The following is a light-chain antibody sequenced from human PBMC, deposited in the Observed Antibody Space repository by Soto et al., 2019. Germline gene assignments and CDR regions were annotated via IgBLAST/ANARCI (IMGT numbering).Light chain of an antibody. CDR1: QSVSSSY. CDR2: GAS. J-gene: IGKJ1*01. V-gene: IGKV3-20*01. Sequence: EIVLTQSPGTLSLSPGERATLSCRASQSVSSSYLAWYQQKPGQAPRLLIYGASSRATGIPDRFSGSGYGTDFTLTISRLEPEDCALYYCQQDDTSRTFGQGTKVEI. CDR3: QQDDTSRT.